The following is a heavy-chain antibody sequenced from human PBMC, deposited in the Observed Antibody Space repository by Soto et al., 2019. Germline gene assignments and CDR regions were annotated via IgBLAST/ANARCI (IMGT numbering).Heavy chain of an antibody. CDR1: GYTFTSYH. V-gene: IGHV1-18*01. CDR3: ARDTPPTDY. Sequence: QVQLVQSGAEVKKPGASVKVSCKTSGYTFTSYHISWVRQAPGQGLEWMGWISAYNTNTNYAQKFEGRVTMTTDTLTSTDYIELRSLRSDDTAVYYCARDTPPTDYWGQVTLVTVSS. J-gene: IGHJ4*02. CDR2: ISAYNTNT.